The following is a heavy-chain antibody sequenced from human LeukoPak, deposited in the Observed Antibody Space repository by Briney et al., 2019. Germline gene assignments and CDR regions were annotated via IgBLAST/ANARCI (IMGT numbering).Heavy chain of an antibody. V-gene: IGHV3-23*01. CDR1: GFTFSDYY. D-gene: IGHD6-13*01. J-gene: IGHJ4*02. CDR3: AKDSLGGQLVFDY. CDR2: ISGSGGST. Sequence: GGSLRLSCAASGFTFSDYYMSWIRQAPGKGLEWVSAISGSGGSTYYADSVKGRFTISRDNSKNTLYLQMNSLRAEDTAVYYCAKDSLGGQLVFDYWGQGTLVTVSS.